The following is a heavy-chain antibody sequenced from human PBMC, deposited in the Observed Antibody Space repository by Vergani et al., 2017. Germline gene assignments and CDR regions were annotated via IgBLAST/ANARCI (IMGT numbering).Heavy chain of an antibody. V-gene: IGHV3-11*04. J-gene: IGHJ6*02. CDR1: GFTFSDYY. CDR3: ARESIAVAGAYYYYYYGMDV. D-gene: IGHD6-19*01. Sequence: QVQLVESGGGLVKPGGSLRLSCAASGFTFSDYYMSWIRQAPGKGLEWVSYISSSGSTIYYADSVKGRFTISRDNAKNSLYLQMNSLRAEDTAVYYCARESIAVAGAYYYYYYGMDVWGQGTTVTVSS. CDR2: ISSSGSTI.